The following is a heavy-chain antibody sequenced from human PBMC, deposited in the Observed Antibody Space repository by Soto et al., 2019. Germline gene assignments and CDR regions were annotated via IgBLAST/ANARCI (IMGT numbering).Heavy chain of an antibody. CDR1: GGTFSSYA. J-gene: IGHJ5*02. Sequence: QVQLVQSGAEVKKPGSSVKVSCKASGGTFSSYAISWVRQAPGQGLEWMGGIIPIFGTANYAQKFQGRVTITADESTSTAYMELSSLRSEDTAVYYCARGGKNYYDSSGYYYWFDHWGQGTLVTVSS. D-gene: IGHD3-22*01. CDR2: IIPIFGTA. CDR3: ARGGKNYYDSSGYYYWFDH. V-gene: IGHV1-69*01.